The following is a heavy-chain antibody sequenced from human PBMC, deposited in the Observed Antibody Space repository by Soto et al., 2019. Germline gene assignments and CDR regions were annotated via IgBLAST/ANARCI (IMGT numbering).Heavy chain of an antibody. V-gene: IGHV6-1*01. Sequence: QVQLQQSGPGLVKPSQTLSLTCAISGDSVSSNSVAWDWIRQSPSSGLEWLGRTYYWSKWYNDYAVSVKSRITIIPDPSKNHSSLQLDSVTREDTAVYFCARERGIAAAGDFGYLGQGTLGTVSS. D-gene: IGHD6-13*01. CDR3: ARERGIAAAGDFGY. CDR1: GDSVSSNSVA. J-gene: IGHJ4*02. CDR2: TYYWSKWYN.